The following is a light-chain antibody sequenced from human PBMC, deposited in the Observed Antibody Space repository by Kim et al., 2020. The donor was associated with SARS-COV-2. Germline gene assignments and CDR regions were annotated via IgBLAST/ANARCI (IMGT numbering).Light chain of an antibody. J-gene: IGKJ4*01. CDR2: GES. V-gene: IGKV3-20*01. CDR3: QQFYSSPLT. CDR1: QNVDISY. Sequence: EIVLTQSPGTLSLSPGDRATLSCRASQNVDISYLAWYQQRPGQAPRLLIFGESNRAAGIPDRFSGSGSGTDFTLTISRVEPEDFALYYCQQFYSSPLTFGGGTKVDIK.